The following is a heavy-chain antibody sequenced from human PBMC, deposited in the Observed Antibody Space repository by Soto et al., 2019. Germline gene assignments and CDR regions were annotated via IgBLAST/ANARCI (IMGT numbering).Heavy chain of an antibody. D-gene: IGHD6-13*01. J-gene: IGHJ4*02. CDR3: AAGEASSRNLAPYYLDF. CDR2: IHYSGTT. CDR1: GGSMRNYF. Sequence: SETLSLTCTVSGGSMRNYFWTWIRQPPGKGLEWIGYIHYSGTTSFFPSYNPSLRSRVTISEDTSKNQFSLKSLSVTTADTAVYFCAAGEASSRNLAPYYLDFWGQGTLVTVSS. V-gene: IGHV4-59*01.